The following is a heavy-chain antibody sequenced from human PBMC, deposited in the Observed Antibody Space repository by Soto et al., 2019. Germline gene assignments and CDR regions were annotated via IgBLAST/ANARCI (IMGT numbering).Heavy chain of an antibody. Sequence: PSETLSLTCTVSGGSISANYWSWFRQPPGKGLEWVGYIYYSGSTSYNPSLKSRVTISVDTSKNQFSLKLSSVTAADTAVYYCARVWGGAFDIWGQGTMVTVS. D-gene: IGHD3-10*01. CDR1: GGSISANY. V-gene: IGHV4-59*01. CDR3: ARVWGGAFDI. J-gene: IGHJ3*02. CDR2: IYYSGST.